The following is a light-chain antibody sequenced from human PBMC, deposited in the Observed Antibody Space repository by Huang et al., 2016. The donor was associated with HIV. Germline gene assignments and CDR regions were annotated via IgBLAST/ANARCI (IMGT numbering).Light chain of an antibody. J-gene: IGKJ3*01. V-gene: IGKV1-39*01. CDR3: QQSYSPRT. CDR1: QSISNY. CDR2: AAS. Sequence: DIQMTQSPSSLSASVGDRGTITCRARQSISNYLNWYQQKPGQAPKLLIYAASSLQSWVPARFSGSGSGTDFTLAISSLQPEDSAAYYCQQSYSPRTFGPGTKVDIK.